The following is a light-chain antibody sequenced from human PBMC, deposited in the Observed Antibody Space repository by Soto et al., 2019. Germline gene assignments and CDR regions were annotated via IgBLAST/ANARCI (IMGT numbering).Light chain of an antibody. CDR3: LTWGSGIWV. CDR1: SGHTNYA. V-gene: IGLV4-69*01. Sequence: QPVLTQSPSASASLGASVKLTCTLSSGHTNYAIAWHQLQPDKGPRYLMKLNSDGRHSKGDGIPDRFSGSSSGAERYLTISSLRSEDEADYYCLTWGSGIWVFGGRTQLTVL. CDR2: LNSDGRH. J-gene: IGLJ3*02.